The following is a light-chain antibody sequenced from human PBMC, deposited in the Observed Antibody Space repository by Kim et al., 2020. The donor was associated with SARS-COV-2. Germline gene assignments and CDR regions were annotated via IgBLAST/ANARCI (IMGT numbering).Light chain of an antibody. CDR3: LLYYSGVRV. CDR2: DIS. CDR1: IGAVTIGHF. V-gene: IGLV7-46*01. Sequence: QAVVTQEPSLTVSPGGTVTLTCGSSIGAVTIGHFPYWFQVKPGQAPRTLINDISNKYSWTPARFSGSLLGGKAALTLSGAQPEDEADYYCLLYYSGVRVFGGGTQLTVL. J-gene: IGLJ2*01.